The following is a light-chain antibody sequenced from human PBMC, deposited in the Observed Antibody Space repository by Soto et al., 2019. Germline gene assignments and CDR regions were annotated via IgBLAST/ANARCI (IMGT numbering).Light chain of an antibody. J-gene: IGKJ5*01. CDR3: QQRSNRPQIT. CDR1: QSVSSY. Sequence: EIVLTQSPATLSLSPGERATLSCRASQSVSSYLAWYQQKPGQAPRLLIYDASNRATGIPARFSGSGSGTDFTLTISSLEPEDFAVYYCQQRSNRPQITFGQGTRLEIK. V-gene: IGKV3-11*01. CDR2: DAS.